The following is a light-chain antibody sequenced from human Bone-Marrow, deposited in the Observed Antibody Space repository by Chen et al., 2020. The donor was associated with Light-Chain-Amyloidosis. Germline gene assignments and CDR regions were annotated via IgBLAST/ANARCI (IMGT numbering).Light chain of an antibody. CDR2: ADD. V-gene: IGLV6-57*01. J-gene: IGLJ3*02. CDR1: SGSIDTNY. Sequence: NFMLTQPHSVSESPGKTVIISCTRSSGSIDTNYVQWYQQRPGSSPTTVIYADDQRPSGVPDRFSCSIDRSSNSASLTISGLTTEDEADYYCQSYQGSSQGVFGGGTKLTVL. CDR3: QSYQGSSQGV.